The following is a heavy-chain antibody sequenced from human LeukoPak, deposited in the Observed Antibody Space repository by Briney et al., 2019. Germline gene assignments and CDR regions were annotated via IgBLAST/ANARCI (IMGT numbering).Heavy chain of an antibody. Sequence: AAVKVSCKASGYTSTDYYTHWVRQAPGQGLEWMGRINPNSDGTYFAQKFQGRVTMTRVTSISTACIELSSLQSDEKAVYCCASDGGLDYWGQGTLVTVSS. CDR2: INPNSDGT. CDR3: ASDGGLDY. CDR1: GYTSTDYY. J-gene: IGHJ4*02. D-gene: IGHD4-23*01. V-gene: IGHV1-2*06.